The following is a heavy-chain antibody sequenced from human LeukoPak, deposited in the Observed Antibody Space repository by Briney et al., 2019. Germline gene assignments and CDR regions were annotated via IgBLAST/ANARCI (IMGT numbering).Heavy chain of an antibody. Sequence: PSETLSLTCTVSGGSISSSSYYWGWIRQPPGKGLEWIGSIYYSGSTYYNPSLKSRVTISVDTSKNQFSLKLSSVTAADTAVYYCARDVSYYRYGMDVWGQGTTVTVSS. CDR1: GGSISSSSYY. CDR2: IYYSGST. J-gene: IGHJ6*02. CDR3: ARDVSYYRYGMDV. V-gene: IGHV4-39*02.